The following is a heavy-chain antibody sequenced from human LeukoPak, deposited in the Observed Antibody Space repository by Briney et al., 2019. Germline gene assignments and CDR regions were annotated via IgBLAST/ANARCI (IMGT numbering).Heavy chain of an antibody. CDR2: ISANSVNT. Sequence: ASVKVSCKASGYSFTSYGISWVRQAPGQGLEWIGWISANSVNTNYAQRLQDRLTMTTDTSASTAYMELKSLRSDDTAVYYCARAAEDKTTYHRLWGRGTQVTVSS. CDR3: ARAAEDKTTYHRL. CDR1: GYSFTSYG. D-gene: IGHD2/OR15-2a*01. J-gene: IGHJ1*01. V-gene: IGHV1-18*01.